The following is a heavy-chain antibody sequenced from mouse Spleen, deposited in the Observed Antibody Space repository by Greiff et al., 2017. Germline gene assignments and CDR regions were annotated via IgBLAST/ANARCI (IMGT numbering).Heavy chain of an antibody. CDR1: GFTFSSYT. V-gene: IGHV5-12-2*01. D-gene: IGHD2-4*01. CDR2: ISNGGGST. J-gene: IGHJ4*01. Sequence: DVMLVESGGGLVQPGGSLKLSCAASGFTFSSYTMSWVRQTPEKRLEWVAYISNGGGSTYYPDTVKGRFTISRDNAKNTLYLQMSSLKSEDTAMYYCARRGDYDGGYYAMDYWGQGTSVTVSS. CDR3: ARRGDYDGGYYAMDY.